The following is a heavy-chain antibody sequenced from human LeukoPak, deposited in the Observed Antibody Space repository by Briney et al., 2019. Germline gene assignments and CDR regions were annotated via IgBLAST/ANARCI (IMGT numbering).Heavy chain of an antibody. CDR1: GGSFRGYY. V-gene: IGHV4-34*01. Sequence: SETLSLTCAVYGGSFRGYYWSWIRQPPGKGLEWIGEINHSGSTNYNPSLKSRVTISVDTSKNQFSLKLSSVTAADTAVYYCARRYYYGSGSYYSEDRNAFDIWGQGTMVTVSS. D-gene: IGHD3-10*01. J-gene: IGHJ3*02. CDR3: ARRYYYGSGSYYSEDRNAFDI. CDR2: INHSGST.